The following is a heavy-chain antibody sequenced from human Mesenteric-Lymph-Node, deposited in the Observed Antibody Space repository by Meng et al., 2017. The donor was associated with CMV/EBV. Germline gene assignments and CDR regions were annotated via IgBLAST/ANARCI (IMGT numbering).Heavy chain of an antibody. V-gene: IGHV3-30*19. CDR2: ISSDGSNK. CDR1: GFTFSNYG. Sequence: GESLKISCAASGFTFSNYGMHWVRQAPGKGLEWVALISSDGSNKYYADSVKGRFTISRDNSKNTLYLQMSSLRAEDTSVYFCARVQRGGYYYNDYRYCGMDVWGQGTTVTVSS. J-gene: IGHJ6*02. D-gene: IGHD3-22*01. CDR3: ARVQRGGYYYNDYRYCGMDV.